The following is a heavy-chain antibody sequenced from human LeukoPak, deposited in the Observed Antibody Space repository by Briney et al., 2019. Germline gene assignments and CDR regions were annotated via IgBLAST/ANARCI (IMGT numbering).Heavy chain of an antibody. D-gene: IGHD6-6*01. V-gene: IGHV1-24*01. CDR1: GYTLTELS. Sequence: ASVKVSCKVSGYTLTELSMHWVRQAPGKRLEWMGGFDPEDGETIYAQKFQGRVTMTEDTSTDTAYMELSSLRSEDTAVYYCATEAPKAARTPFDAFDIWGQGTMVTVSS. CDR2: FDPEDGET. J-gene: IGHJ3*02. CDR3: ATEAPKAARTPFDAFDI.